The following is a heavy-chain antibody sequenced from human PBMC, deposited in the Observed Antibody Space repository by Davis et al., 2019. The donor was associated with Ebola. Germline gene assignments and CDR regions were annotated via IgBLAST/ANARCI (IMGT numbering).Heavy chain of an antibody. Sequence: ASVKVSCKASGYTFSSYGLNWVRQAPGQGLEWMGWIKLNSGGTNYAQRFQDRVTMTRDTSISTAYMELSSLTSDDTAVYYCARDLSGDNILCPDYWGQGTLVTVSS. CDR1: GYTFSSYG. J-gene: IGHJ4*02. CDR2: IKLNSGGT. V-gene: IGHV1-2*02. D-gene: IGHD1-26*01. CDR3: ARDLSGDNILCPDY.